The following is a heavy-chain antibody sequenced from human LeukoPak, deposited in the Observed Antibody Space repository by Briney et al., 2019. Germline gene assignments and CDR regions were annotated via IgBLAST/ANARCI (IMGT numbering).Heavy chain of an antibody. J-gene: IGHJ4*02. CDR2: IYHSGST. V-gene: IGHV4-38-2*02. CDR3: ARVYFWAREYYFDY. CDR1: GYSISSGYY. Sequence: SETLSLTCTVSGYSISSGYYWGWIRQPPGKGLEGIGSIYHSGSTYYNPSLKSRVTISVDTSKNQFSLKLSSVTAADTAVYYCARVYFWAREYYFDYWGQGTLVTVSS. D-gene: IGHD3-3*01.